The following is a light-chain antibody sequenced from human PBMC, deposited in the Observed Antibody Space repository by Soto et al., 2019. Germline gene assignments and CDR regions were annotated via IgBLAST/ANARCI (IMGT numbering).Light chain of an antibody. J-gene: IGKJ5*01. CDR1: QSIGSY. CDR2: DAS. Sequence: LTHSPDTLSLSPWYRATLSCRASQSIGSYLAWYQQKPGQAPRLLIYDASNRATGIPARFSGSGSGTDFTLTISSLEPEDFAVYYCQQRSNWPPITFGQGTRLEIK. CDR3: QQRSNWPPIT. V-gene: IGKV3-11*01.